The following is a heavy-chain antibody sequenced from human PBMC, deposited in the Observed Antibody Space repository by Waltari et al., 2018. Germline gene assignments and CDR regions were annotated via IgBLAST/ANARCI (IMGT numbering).Heavy chain of an antibody. CDR1: GFTFNSYA. V-gene: IGHV3-30-3*01. D-gene: IGHD2-2*01. Sequence: QVQLVESGGGVVQPGRSLRLSCAASGFTFNSYAIHWVRQAPGQGLEWVAVISGDGSNKYYTDSVKGRFTISRDNSKNTLYLQMNSLRTEDTAIYDCVRGYCSSTSCYPDYWGQGTLLTVSS. J-gene: IGHJ4*02. CDR2: ISGDGSNK. CDR3: VRGYCSSTSCYPDY.